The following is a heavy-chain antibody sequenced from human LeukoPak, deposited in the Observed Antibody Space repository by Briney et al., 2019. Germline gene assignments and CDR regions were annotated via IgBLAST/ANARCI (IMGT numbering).Heavy chain of an antibody. Sequence: GGSLRLSCAASGFTFSSYAMHWVRQAPGKGLEWVAVISYDGSNKYYADSVKGRFTISRDNSKNTLYLQMNSLRAEDTAVYYCARELRYYGYDYWSQGTLVTVSS. D-gene: IGHD3-10*01. CDR2: ISYDGSNK. CDR3: ARELRYYGYDY. CDR1: GFTFSSYA. J-gene: IGHJ4*02. V-gene: IGHV3-30*04.